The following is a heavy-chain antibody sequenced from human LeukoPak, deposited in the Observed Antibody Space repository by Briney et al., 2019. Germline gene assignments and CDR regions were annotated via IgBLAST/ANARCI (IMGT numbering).Heavy chain of an antibody. J-gene: IGHJ4*02. V-gene: IGHV1-46*01. Sequence: ASVKVSCKTSGYTFTSYYIHWVRQAPGQGLEWMGIINPSGGRTSYAQMFQGRVTMTRDMPTSTLYMELSSLRSEDMAVYYCARGGDYGDYFLDYWGQGTLVTVSS. CDR1: GYTFTSYY. D-gene: IGHD4-17*01. CDR3: ARGGDYGDYFLDY. CDR2: INPSGGRT.